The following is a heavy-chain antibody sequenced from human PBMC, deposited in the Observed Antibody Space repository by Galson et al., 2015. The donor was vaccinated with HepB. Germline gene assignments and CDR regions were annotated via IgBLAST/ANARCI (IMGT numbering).Heavy chain of an antibody. CDR1: GFTFSSYS. CDR3: ARDSITMVRGVIPFDY. J-gene: IGHJ4*02. Sequence: LRLSCAASGFTFSSYSMNWVRQAPGKGLEWVSSISSSSSYIYYADSVKGRFTISRDNAKNSLYLQMNSLRAKDTAVYYCARDSITMVRGVIPFDYWGQGTLVTVSS. V-gene: IGHV3-21*01. CDR2: ISSSSSYI. D-gene: IGHD3-10*01.